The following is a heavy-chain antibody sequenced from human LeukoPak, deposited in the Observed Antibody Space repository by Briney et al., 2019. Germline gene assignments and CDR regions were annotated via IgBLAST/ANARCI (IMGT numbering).Heavy chain of an antibody. D-gene: IGHD6-13*01. V-gene: IGHV3-21*04. CDR3: AKGQQLVRSDWFDP. Sequence: EGSLRLSCAASGFTFSSYSMNWVRQAPGKGLEWVSSISSSSSYIYYADSVKGRFTISRDNAKNSLYLQMNSLRAEDTAVYYCAKGQQLVRSDWFDPWGQGTLVTVSS. J-gene: IGHJ5*02. CDR1: GFTFSSYS. CDR2: ISSSSSYI.